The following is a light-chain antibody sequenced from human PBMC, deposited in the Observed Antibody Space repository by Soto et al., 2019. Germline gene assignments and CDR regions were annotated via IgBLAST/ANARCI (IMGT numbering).Light chain of an antibody. CDR3: QHFGSSLWT. Sequence: EIVLTQSPGTLSLSPGERATLSCGASQSVSSSYLAWYQQKPGQAPRLLIYGASSSATGVPDTFNGSGSGTYITLTISRLEPEDFAVYYCQHFGSSLWTCSQGKKVKTK. V-gene: IGKV3-20*01. J-gene: IGKJ1*01. CDR2: GAS. CDR1: QSVSSSY.